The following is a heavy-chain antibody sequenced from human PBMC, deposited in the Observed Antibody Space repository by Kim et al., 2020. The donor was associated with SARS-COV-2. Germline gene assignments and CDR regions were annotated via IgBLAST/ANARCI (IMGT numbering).Heavy chain of an antibody. D-gene: IGHD2-15*01. CDR1: GGSISSSSYF. CDR3: ARLASNWFDP. J-gene: IGHJ5*02. CDR2: VYYSGTT. V-gene: IGHV4-39*07. Sequence: SETLSLTCTVSGGSISSSSYFWGWIRQPPGKGLEWIGTVYYSGTTYYNPSLKSRVTISIVTSKNQFSVQLGSVTAADTAVYYCARLASNWFDPWGQGTLVTVSS.